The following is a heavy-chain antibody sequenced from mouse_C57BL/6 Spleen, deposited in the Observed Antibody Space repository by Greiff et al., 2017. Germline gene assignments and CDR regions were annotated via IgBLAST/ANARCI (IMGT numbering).Heavy chain of an antibody. J-gene: IGHJ4*01. D-gene: IGHD1-1*02. Sequence: QVQLQQSGPELVKPGASVKISCKASGYAFSSSWMNWVKQRPGKGLEWSGRIYPGDGDTNYNGKFKGKATLTADKSSSTAYMQLSSLTSEDSAVYFCARGDLWASMDYWGQGTSVTVSS. CDR2: IYPGDGDT. V-gene: IGHV1-82*01. CDR1: GYAFSSSW. CDR3: ARGDLWASMDY.